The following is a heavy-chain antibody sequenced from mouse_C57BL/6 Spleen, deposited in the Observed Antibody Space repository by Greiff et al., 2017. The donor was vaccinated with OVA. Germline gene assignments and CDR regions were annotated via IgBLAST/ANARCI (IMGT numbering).Heavy chain of an antibody. Sequence: EVQLQQSGPVLVKPGASVKMSCKASGYTFTDYYMNWVKQSHGKSLEWIGVINPYNGGTSYNQKFKGKATLTVDKSSSTAYMELNSLTSEDSAVYYCASPSNRYFDVWGTGTTVTVSS. D-gene: IGHD2-5*01. CDR3: ASPSNRYFDV. CDR2: INPYNGGT. V-gene: IGHV1-19*01. CDR1: GYTFTDYY. J-gene: IGHJ1*03.